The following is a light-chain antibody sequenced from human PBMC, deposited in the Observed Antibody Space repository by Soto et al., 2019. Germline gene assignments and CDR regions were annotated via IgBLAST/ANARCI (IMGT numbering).Light chain of an antibody. CDR1: QSVNRN. V-gene: IGKV3-15*01. CDR3: QQYNNWRT. J-gene: IGKJ1*01. CDR2: GAS. Sequence: EIVMTQSPATLSVSPGERATLSFRASQSVNRNLAWYQQKCGQAPRLLIYGASTRATGIPARFSGSGSGTEFTLTISSLQSEDFAVYYCQQYNNWRTFGQGTKVDI.